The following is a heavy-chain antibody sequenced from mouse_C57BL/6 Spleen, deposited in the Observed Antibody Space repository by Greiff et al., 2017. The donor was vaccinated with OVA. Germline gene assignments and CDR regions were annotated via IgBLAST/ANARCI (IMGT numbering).Heavy chain of an antibody. D-gene: IGHD2-2*01. CDR2: IDPPDSYT. CDR3: ARSTMVTYYFDY. Sequence: QVQLQQPGAELVKPGASVKLSCKASGYTFTSYWMQWVKQRPGQGLEWIGEIDPPDSYTNYNQKFKGKATLTVDTSSSTAYMQLSSLTSEDSAVYYCARSTMVTYYFDYWGQGTTLTVSS. J-gene: IGHJ2*01. V-gene: IGHV1-50*01. CDR1: GYTFTSYW.